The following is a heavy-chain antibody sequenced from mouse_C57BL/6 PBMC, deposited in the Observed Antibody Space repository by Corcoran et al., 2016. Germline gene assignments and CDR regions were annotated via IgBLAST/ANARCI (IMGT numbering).Heavy chain of an antibody. CDR1: GYTFTDYY. CDR2: INPNNGGT. CDR3: ARVLLYYFDY. Sequence: EVQLQQSGPELVKPGASVKISCKASGYTFTDYYMNWVKQSHGKSLEWIGDINPNNGGTSYNQKFKGKATLTVDKSSSTAYMELRSLTSEDSAVYYCARVLLYYFDYWGQGTTLTVSS. V-gene: IGHV1-26*01. J-gene: IGHJ2*01.